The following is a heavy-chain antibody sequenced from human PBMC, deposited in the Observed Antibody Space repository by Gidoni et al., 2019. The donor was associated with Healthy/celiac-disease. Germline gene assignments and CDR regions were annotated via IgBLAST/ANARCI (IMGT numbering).Heavy chain of an antibody. D-gene: IGHD6-6*01. CDR3: AKALGDEYGWYFDL. V-gene: IGHV3-23*01. Sequence: SRDNSKNTLYLQMNSLRAEDTAVYYCAKALGDEYGWYFDLWGRGTLVTVSS. J-gene: IGHJ2*01.